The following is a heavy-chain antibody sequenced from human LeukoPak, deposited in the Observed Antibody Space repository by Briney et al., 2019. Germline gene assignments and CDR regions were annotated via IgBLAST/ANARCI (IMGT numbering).Heavy chain of an antibody. J-gene: IGHJ3*02. CDR3: ARDHGDDAFDI. D-gene: IGHD3-3*01. CDR1: GYTFIGYY. V-gene: IGHV1-2*02. Sequence: ASVKVSCKASGYTFIGYYMYWVRQAPGQGLEWMGWINPNSGVTNYAQKFQGRVTMTRDTSITTAYMEVTRLRSDDTAVYYCARDHGDDAFDIWGPGTMVTVSS. CDR2: INPNSGVT.